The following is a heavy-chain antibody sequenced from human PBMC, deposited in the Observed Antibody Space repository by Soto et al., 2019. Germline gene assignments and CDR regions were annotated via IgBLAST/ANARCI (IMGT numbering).Heavy chain of an antibody. CDR2: ISGSGGST. V-gene: IGHV3-23*01. D-gene: IGHD3-22*01. CDR1: GFTFSSYA. Sequence: GSLRLSCAASGFTFSSYAMSWVRQAPGKGLEWVSAISGSGGSTYYADSVKGRFTISRDNSKNTLYLQMNSLRAEDTAVYYCAKLGVNYYDSSGYFDYWGQGTLVTVSS. J-gene: IGHJ4*02. CDR3: AKLGVNYYDSSGYFDY.